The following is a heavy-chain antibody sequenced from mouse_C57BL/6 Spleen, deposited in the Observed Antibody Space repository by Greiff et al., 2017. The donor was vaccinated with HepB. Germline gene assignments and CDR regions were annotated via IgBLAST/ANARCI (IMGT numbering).Heavy chain of an antibody. CDR2: INPKNGGT. CDR3: DGYYGYFEV. J-gene: IGHJ1*03. CDR1: GYTFTDYY. Sequence: EVQLQQSGPELVKPGASVKISCKASGYTFTDYYMNWVNQSHGKSLEWIGDINPKNGGTSYNQKFKGKATLTVDKSYSTAYMELISLTSEDSAVYYGDGYYGYFEVWCTGTTVNVSS. D-gene: IGHD2-2*01. V-gene: IGHV1-26*01.